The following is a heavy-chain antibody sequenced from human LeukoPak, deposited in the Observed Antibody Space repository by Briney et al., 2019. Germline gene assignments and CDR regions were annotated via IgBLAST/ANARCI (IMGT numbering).Heavy chain of an antibody. Sequence: GGSLRLSCAASGFTFSSYWMSWVRQAPGKGLEWVANIEQDGSEKYYVDSVKGRFTISRDNAKNSLYLQMNSLRAEDTAVYYCARGSRFLEWLTLYLDYWGQGTLVTVSS. V-gene: IGHV3-7*01. CDR1: GFTFSSYW. CDR2: IEQDGSEK. CDR3: ARGSRFLEWLTLYLDY. D-gene: IGHD3-3*01. J-gene: IGHJ4*02.